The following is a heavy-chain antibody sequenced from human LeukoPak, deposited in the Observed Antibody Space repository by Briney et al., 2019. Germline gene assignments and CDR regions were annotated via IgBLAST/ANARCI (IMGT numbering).Heavy chain of an antibody. CDR1: GGSISSSSYY. Sequence: SETLSLTCTVSGGSISSSSYYWGWIRQPPGKGLEWIGSIYYSGSTYYNPSLKSRVTISVDTSKNQFSLKLSSVTAADTAVYHCARHGVGADPGYWGQGTLVSVSS. CDR2: IYYSGST. D-gene: IGHD1-26*01. J-gene: IGHJ4*02. CDR3: ARHGVGADPGY. V-gene: IGHV4-39*01.